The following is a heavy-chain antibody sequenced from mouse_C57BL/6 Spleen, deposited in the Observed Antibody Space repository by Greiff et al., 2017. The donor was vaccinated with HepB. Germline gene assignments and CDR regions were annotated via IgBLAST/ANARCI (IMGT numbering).Heavy chain of an antibody. D-gene: IGHD2-1*01. CDR3: ARPRGNYLYYFDY. CDR1: GFTFSDYG. V-gene: IGHV5-17*01. Sequence: DVHLVESGGGLVKPGGSLKLSCAASGFTFSDYGMHWVRQAPEKGLEWVAYISSGSSTIYYADTVKGRFTISRDNAKNTLFLQMTSLRSEDTAMYYCARPRGNYLYYFDYWGQGTTLTVSS. J-gene: IGHJ2*01. CDR2: ISSGSSTI.